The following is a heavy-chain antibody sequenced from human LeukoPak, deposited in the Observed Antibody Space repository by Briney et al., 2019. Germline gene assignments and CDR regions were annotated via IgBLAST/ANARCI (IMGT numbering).Heavy chain of an antibody. J-gene: IGHJ6*02. V-gene: IGHV4-34*01. CDR1: GGSFSGYY. Sequence: ASETLSLTCAVYGGSFSGYYWSWIRQPPGKGLEWIGEINHSGSTNYNPSLKSRVTISVDTSKNQFSLKLSSVTAADTAVYYCARDRIVVTTNDYGMDVWGQGTTVTVSS. D-gene: IGHD4-23*01. CDR3: ARDRIVVTTNDYGMDV. CDR2: INHSGST.